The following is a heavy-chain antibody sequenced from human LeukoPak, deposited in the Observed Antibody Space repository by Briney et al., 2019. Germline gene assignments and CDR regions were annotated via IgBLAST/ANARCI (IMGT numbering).Heavy chain of an antibody. CDR1: GFTFSSYA. Sequence: GGSLRLSCAASGFTFSSYAMHWVRQAPGKGLEWVAVISYDGSNKYYADSVKGRFTISRDNSKNTLYLQMSSLRAEDTAVYYCARASSSWYGEFDPWGQGTLVTVSS. J-gene: IGHJ5*02. V-gene: IGHV3-30*04. D-gene: IGHD6-13*01. CDR2: ISYDGSNK. CDR3: ARASSSWYGEFDP.